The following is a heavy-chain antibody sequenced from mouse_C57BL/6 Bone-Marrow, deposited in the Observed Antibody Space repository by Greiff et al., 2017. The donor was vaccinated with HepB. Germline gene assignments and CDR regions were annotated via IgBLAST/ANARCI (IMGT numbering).Heavy chain of an antibody. CDR3: ARDITTVVARPAWFAY. Sequence: QVTLKVSGPGILQPSQTLSLTCSFSGFSLSTFGMGVGWIRQPSGKGLEWLAHIWWDDDKYYNPALKSRLTISKDTSKNQVFLKIANVDTADTATYYCARDITTVVARPAWFAYWGQGTLVTVSA. J-gene: IGHJ3*01. V-gene: IGHV8-8*01. D-gene: IGHD1-1*01. CDR2: IWWDDDK. CDR1: GFSLSTFGMG.